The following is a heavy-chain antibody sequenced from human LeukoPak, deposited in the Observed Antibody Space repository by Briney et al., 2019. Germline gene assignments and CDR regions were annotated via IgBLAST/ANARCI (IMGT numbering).Heavy chain of an antibody. CDR1: GFSFRDYD. J-gene: IGHJ4*02. CDR3: VRGYSYGLYYFDS. V-gene: IGHV3-13*01. Sequence: GGSLRLPCAASGFSFRDYDMHWVRQSKGKGLEWVSAIHTSGHTYYPDSVKGRFAISRENPKNSLYLQMNSLRVEDTAVYYCVRGYSYGLYYFDSWGQGALVTVSS. CDR2: IHTSGHT. D-gene: IGHD5-18*01.